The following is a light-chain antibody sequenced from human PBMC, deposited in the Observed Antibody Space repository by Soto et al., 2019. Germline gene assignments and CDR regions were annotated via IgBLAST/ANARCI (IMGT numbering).Light chain of an antibody. Sequence: QSALTQPASVSGSPGQSIAISCTGTSSDVGGYNCVSWHQQHPGKAPKVLISVVSNRPSGVSNRFSGSKSGNTASLTISGLQAEDEADYYCSSYRSGGTFVFGSGTKLTVL. CDR1: SSDVGGYNC. V-gene: IGLV2-14*01. CDR3: SSYRSGGTFV. J-gene: IGLJ1*01. CDR2: VVS.